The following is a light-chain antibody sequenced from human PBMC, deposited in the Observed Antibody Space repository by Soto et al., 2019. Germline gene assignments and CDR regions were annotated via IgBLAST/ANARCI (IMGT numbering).Light chain of an antibody. CDR2: EVS. CDR3: SSFTSSHTAI. J-gene: IGLJ2*01. CDR1: SSDVGGYNY. V-gene: IGLV2-14*01. Sequence: QSALTQPASVSGSPGQSITISCTGTSSDVGGYNYVSWYQHHPGKAPKLMIYEVSNRPSGVSNRFSGSKSGNTASLTISGLQAEDEADYYCSSFTSSHTAIFGGGTKLTVL.